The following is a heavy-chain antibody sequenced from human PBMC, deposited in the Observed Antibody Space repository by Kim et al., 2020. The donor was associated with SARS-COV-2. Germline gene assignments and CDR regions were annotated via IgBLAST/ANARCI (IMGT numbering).Heavy chain of an antibody. CDR2: IYYSGST. CDR1: GGSIRSGTYY. Sequence: SETLSLTCTVSGGSIRSGTYYWNWIRQHPGKGLEWIGNIYYSGSTCYNPSLKSRITMSVDMSKNQFSLKLSSVTAADTAMYYCARDYETWPRLDPWGQGTLVIVSS. D-gene: IGHD3-3*01. CDR3: ARDYETWPRLDP. J-gene: IGHJ5*02. V-gene: IGHV4-31*03.